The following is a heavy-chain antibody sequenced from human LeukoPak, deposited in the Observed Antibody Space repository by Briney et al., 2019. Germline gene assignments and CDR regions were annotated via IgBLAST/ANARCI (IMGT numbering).Heavy chain of an antibody. Sequence: ASVKVSYKASGYTVTSYDINWVRQATGQGLEWMGWVNPNSGNTGYAQKFQGRVTMTRNTSISTAYMELSSLRSEDTAVYYCARATKNPNYYGSGLGYRPLGYWGQGTLVTVSS. CDR2: VNPNSGNT. CDR1: GYTVTSYD. D-gene: IGHD3-10*01. J-gene: IGHJ4*02. CDR3: ARATKNPNYYGSGLGYRPLGY. V-gene: IGHV1-8*01.